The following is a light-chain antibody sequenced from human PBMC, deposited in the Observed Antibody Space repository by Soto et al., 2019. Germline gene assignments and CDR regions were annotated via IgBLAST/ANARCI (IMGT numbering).Light chain of an antibody. CDR3: SSYTTSSTLV. Sequence: QSVLTQPASVSGSPGQSITISCTRTSSDVGGYNYVSWYQQHPGKAPILLIYEVSNRPSGLSNRFSGSKSGNTASLTISGLQAEDEADYFCSSYTTSSTLVFGTGTKVTVL. CDR2: EVS. J-gene: IGLJ1*01. V-gene: IGLV2-14*01. CDR1: SSDVGGYNY.